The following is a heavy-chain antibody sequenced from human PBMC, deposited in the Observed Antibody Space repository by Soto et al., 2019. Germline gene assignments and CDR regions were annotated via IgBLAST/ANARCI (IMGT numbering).Heavy chain of an antibody. CDR1: GGSISSYY. CDR3: ARYNWYFDL. Sequence: SETLSLTCTVSGGSISSYYWIWIRQPPGKGLEWIGYIYYSGSTNYNPSLKSRVTISVDTSKNQFSLKLSSVTAADTAVYYCARYNWYFDLWGRGTMVTVSS. J-gene: IGHJ2*01. CDR2: IYYSGST. V-gene: IGHV4-59*08.